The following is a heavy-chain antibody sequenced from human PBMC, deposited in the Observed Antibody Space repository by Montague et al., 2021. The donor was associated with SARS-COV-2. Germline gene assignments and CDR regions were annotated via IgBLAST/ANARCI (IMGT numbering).Heavy chain of an antibody. J-gene: IGHJ3*02. V-gene: IGHV4-59*08. Sequence: SETLSLTCTVSGGSISSYYWSWIRQPPGKGLEWIGYIYHSGSTNXNPSLKSRVTISVDTSKNQFSLKLSSVTAADTAVYYCARRALGYCSSTSCETAFDIWGQETVVTVSS. CDR1: GGSISSYY. CDR3: ARRALGYCSSTSCETAFDI. CDR2: IYHSGST. D-gene: IGHD2-2*01.